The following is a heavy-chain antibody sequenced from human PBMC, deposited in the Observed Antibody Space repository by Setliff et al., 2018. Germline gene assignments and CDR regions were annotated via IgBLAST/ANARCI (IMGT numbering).Heavy chain of an antibody. CDR3: AKSSGSSSSTNLEY. Sequence: PGGSLRLSCGTSGFTFSSYTMNWVRQAPGKGLEWVSAITDDGGTTHYAGSVMGRFTIARDNSNSALYLQMHSLRVDDTALYYCAKSSGSSSSTNLEYLGPGTLVTVSS. CDR1: GFTFSSYT. V-gene: IGHV3-23*01. D-gene: IGHD6-6*01. CDR2: ITDDGGTT. J-gene: IGHJ4*02.